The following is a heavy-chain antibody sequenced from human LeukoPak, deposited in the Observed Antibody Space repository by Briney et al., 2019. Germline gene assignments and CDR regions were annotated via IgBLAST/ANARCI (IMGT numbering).Heavy chain of an antibody. CDR2: ISGSGGST. J-gene: IGHJ3*02. CDR3: AKWRGYYYDSSGFKSRPFDI. D-gene: IGHD3-22*01. Sequence: PGGSLRLSCAASGFTFSSYWMSWVRQAPGKGLEWVSAISGSGGSTYYADSVKGRFTISRDNSKNTLYLQMNSLRAEDTAVYYCAKWRGYYYDSSGFKSRPFDIWGQGTMVTVSS. CDR1: GFTFSSYW. V-gene: IGHV3-23*01.